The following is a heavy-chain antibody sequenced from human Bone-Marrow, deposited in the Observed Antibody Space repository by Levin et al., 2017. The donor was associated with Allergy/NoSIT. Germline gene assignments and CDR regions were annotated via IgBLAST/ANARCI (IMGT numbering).Heavy chain of an antibody. CDR3: TRRSTRTAAGMDV. Sequence: GGSLRLSCAVSGFTFSDSAVHWVRQTSGKGLEWVGLIRSQTNTYATAYAASVKGRFTVSRDDSQNTAYLQMNSLKTEDTAVYYCTRRSTRTAAGMDVWGQGTTVTVSS. CDR1: GFTFSDSA. D-gene: IGHD2-2*01. V-gene: IGHV3-73*01. CDR2: IRSQTNTYAT. J-gene: IGHJ6*02.